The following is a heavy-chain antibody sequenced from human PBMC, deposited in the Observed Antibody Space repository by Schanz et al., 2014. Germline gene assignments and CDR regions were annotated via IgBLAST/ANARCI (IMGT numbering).Heavy chain of an antibody. CDR1: GFTFSDYY. CDR3: TGGSGSYCDY. J-gene: IGHJ4*02. Sequence: QVQLVESGGGLVKPGGSLRLSCAASGFTFSDYYMSWIRQAPGKGLEWVSYISSSSSYTNYADSVKGRFTISRDNAKNSLYLQMXXXXXXXTAVYSCTGGSGSYCDYWGQGTLVTVSS. D-gene: IGHD3-10*01. V-gene: IGHV3-11*05. CDR2: ISSSSSYT.